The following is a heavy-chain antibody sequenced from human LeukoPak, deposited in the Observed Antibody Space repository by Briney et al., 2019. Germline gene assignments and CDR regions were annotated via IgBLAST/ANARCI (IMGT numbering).Heavy chain of an antibody. V-gene: IGHV3-74*01. D-gene: IGHD2-2*01. CDR1: GFTFSSYW. Sequence: GGSLRLSCAASGFTFSSYWMHWVRQAPGKGLVWVSRINTDGSSTSYADSVKGRFTISRDNAKNTLYLQMNSLRAEDTAVYYCARVVGGIVVVPAADAFDIWGQGTMVTVSS. J-gene: IGHJ3*02. CDR2: INTDGSST. CDR3: ARVVGGIVVVPAADAFDI.